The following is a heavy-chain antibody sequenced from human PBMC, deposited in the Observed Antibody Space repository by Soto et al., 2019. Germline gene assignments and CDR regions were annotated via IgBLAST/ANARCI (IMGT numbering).Heavy chain of an antibody. D-gene: IGHD1-1*01. J-gene: IGHJ6*02. CDR1: GYTFTTHA. CDR3: ARGKGMEENYYYYGLDI. V-gene: IGHV1-3*05. Sequence: QVQVVQSGAEEKKPGASVKISCKASGYTFTTHAMHWVRQAPGQSLEWMGWINGGTGQTKHSQRFQGRVNITRDTSASTAYMELSSLRSEDTAVYYCARGKGMEENYYYYGLDIWGQGTTVTVSS. CDR2: INGGTGQT.